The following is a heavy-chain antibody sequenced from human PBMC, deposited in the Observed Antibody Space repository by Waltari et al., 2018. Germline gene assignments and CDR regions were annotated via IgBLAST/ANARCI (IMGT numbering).Heavy chain of an antibody. J-gene: IGHJ5*02. V-gene: IGHV4-39*01. CDR2: IYYSGST. CDR3: ARPGYYDSSGYYGWFAP. CDR1: GGSISSSNYY. Sequence: QLQLQESGPGLVKPSETLSLTCTVSGGSISSSNYYWGWIRQPPGKGLEWIGSIYYSGSTYYTPPLKSGVTISVDTSKTQFNLNLNSVTAPEPAVYYCARPGYYDSSGYYGWFAPWGQGTLVTVSS. D-gene: IGHD3-22*01.